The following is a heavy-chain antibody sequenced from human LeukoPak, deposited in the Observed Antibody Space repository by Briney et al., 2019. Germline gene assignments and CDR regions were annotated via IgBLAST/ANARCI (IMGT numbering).Heavy chain of an antibody. Sequence: SETLSLTCTVSGGSISSSSYYWGWIRQPPGKGLERIGSIYYSGSTYYNPSLKSRVTISVDTSKNQFSLKLSSVTAADTAVYYCARAQPSRPTPLGYWGQGTLVTVSS. J-gene: IGHJ4*02. CDR2: IYYSGST. D-gene: IGHD1-14*01. CDR1: GGSISSSSYY. V-gene: IGHV4-39*01. CDR3: ARAQPSRPTPLGY.